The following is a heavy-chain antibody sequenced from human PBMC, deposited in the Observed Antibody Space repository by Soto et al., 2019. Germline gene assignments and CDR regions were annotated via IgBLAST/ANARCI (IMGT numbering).Heavy chain of an antibody. D-gene: IGHD1-26*01. CDR1: GGSINSGGYS. J-gene: IGHJ5*02. CDR2: IYHTGTT. Sequence: PSETLSLTCTVSGGSINSGGYSWTWIRQPPGKGLEWIGFIYHTGTTYYNPSLKSRVTISVDRSKNQFSLKLNSVTAADTAVYYCATQEVGGSYVYTFDPWGQGTLVTVSS. CDR3: ATQEVGGSYVYTFDP. V-gene: IGHV4-30-2*01.